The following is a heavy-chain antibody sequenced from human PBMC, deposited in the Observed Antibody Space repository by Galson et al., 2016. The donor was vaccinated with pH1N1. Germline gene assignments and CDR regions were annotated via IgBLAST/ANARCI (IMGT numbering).Heavy chain of an antibody. CDR1: GFSLRSNGVG. D-gene: IGHD3-3*01. Sequence: PALVKPTQTLTLTCTFSGFSLRSNGVGVGWIRQPPGKALEWLVIYWTDDKRYSTSLTSRLTITKDTPKNPVVLTMTNMDPVDTATYYCARSVGKRVFGVVTNFNWFDPWGQGTLVTVSS. CDR2: IYWTDDK. V-gene: IGHV2-5*01. CDR3: ARSVGKRVFGVVTNFNWFDP. J-gene: IGHJ5*02.